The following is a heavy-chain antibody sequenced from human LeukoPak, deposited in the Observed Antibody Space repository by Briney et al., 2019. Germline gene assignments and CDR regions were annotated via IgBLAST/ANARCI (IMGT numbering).Heavy chain of an antibody. CDR2: IGHAGLTV. D-gene: IGHD1-26*01. Sequence: TGGSLRLSCAASGFTFSYYSMNWVRQAPGRGLEWVSYIGHAGLTVYHADSVKGRFTISRDNAKNAVYLQMNNLRADDTAVYYCAVLLPNWLDPWGQGTLVTVSS. CDR3: AVLLPNWLDP. J-gene: IGHJ5*02. CDR1: GFTFSYYS. V-gene: IGHV3-48*04.